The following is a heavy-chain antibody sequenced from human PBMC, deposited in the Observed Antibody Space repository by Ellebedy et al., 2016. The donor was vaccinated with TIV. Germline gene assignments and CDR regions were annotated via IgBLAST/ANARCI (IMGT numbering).Heavy chain of an antibody. D-gene: IGHD1-26*01. Sequence: MPSETLSLTCTVSGGSISSYYWRWIRQPPGKGLEWIGYTYYSGSTNYNPSLKSRVTISVDTSKNQFSLKLSSVTAADTAVYYCARESPRGGSYWGYWGQGTLVTVSS. CDR2: TYYSGST. CDR1: GGSISSYY. J-gene: IGHJ4*02. V-gene: IGHV4-59*01. CDR3: ARESPRGGSYWGY.